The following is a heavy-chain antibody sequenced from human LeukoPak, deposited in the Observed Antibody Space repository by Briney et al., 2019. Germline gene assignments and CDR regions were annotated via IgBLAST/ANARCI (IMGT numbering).Heavy chain of an antibody. V-gene: IGHV3-21*01. CDR1: GFTFSSYS. Sequence: GGSLRLSCAASGFTFSSYSMNWVRQAPGKGLEWVSSISSSSSYIYYADSVKGRFTISRDNAKNSLYLQMNSLRAEDTAVYYCARIESGYYTFDYWGQGTLVTVSS. CDR3: ARIESGYYTFDY. J-gene: IGHJ4*02. CDR2: ISSSSSYI. D-gene: IGHD3-3*01.